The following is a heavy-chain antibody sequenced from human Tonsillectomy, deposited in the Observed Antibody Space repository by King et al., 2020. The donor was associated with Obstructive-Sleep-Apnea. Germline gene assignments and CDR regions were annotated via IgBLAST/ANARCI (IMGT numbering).Heavy chain of an antibody. CDR1: GFTFDDYG. CDR2: ISWNSANI. V-gene: IGHV3-9*01. CDR3: AKDPAVVGKEFFDH. D-gene: IGHD6-19*01. J-gene: IGHJ4*02. Sequence: VQLVESGGGLVQPGRSLRLSCAASGFTFDDYGMHWVRQAPGKGLGWVSGISWNSANIAYADSVKGRFTISRDNAKNSLYLQMNSLRAEDTALYYCAKDPAVVGKEFFDHWGQGTLVTVSS.